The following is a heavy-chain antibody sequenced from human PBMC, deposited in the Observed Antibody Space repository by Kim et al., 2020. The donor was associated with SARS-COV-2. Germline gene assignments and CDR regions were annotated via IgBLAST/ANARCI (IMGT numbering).Heavy chain of an antibody. CDR1: GFPFSDYA. CDR2: ISGTGGGT. J-gene: IGHJ5*02. CDR3: AKGGRGETGTPRAFDP. Sequence: GGSLRLSCEASGFPFSDYAMSWVRQAPGRGLEWVSSISGTGGGTYYADFVKGRSTISRDNSKNTMHLQMNSLRAEDTAMYYCAKGGRGETGTPRAFDPWGQGTLVIVSS. D-gene: IGHD3-16*01. V-gene: IGHV3-23*01.